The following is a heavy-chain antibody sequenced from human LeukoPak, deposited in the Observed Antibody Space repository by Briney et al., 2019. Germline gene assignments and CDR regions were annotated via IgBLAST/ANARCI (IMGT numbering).Heavy chain of an antibody. CDR1: GFTFSNAW. CDR2: IKSKADGGTT. V-gene: IGHV3-15*01. CDR3: TTAGQYRGSGWYDFDY. Sequence: GGSLTLSCAASGFTFSNAWMSWVRQAPGKGREWVGRIKSKADGGTTDYAAPVKGRFTISRDDSKNTLYLQMNSLKTEDTAVYYCTTAGQYRGSGWYDFDYWGQGTLVTVSS. D-gene: IGHD6-19*01. J-gene: IGHJ4*02.